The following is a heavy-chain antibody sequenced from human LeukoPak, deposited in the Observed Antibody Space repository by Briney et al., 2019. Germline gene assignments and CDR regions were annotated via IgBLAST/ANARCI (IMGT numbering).Heavy chain of an antibody. CDR1: GFTFSTYS. V-gene: IGHV3-21*01. CDR2: ISSSSSYI. CDR3: ARDQPNYDILTGYYPFDY. D-gene: IGHD3-9*01. J-gene: IGHJ4*02. Sequence: KPGGSLRLSCAASGFTFSTYSMNWVRQAPGKGLEWVSSISSSSSYIYYADSVKGRFTISRDNAKNSLYLQMNSLRAEDTAVYYCARDQPNYDILTGYYPFDYWGRGTLVTVSS.